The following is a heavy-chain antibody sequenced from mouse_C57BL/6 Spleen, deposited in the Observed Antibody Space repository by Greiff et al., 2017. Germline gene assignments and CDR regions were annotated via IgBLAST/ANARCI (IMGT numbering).Heavy chain of an antibody. V-gene: IGHV3-6*01. Sequence: EVKLLESGPGLVKPSQSLSLTCSVTGYSITSGYYWNWIRQFPGNKLEWMGYISYDGSNNYNPSLKNRISITRDTSKNQFFLKLNSVTTEDTATYYCARGDSNYAFDYWGQGTTLTVSS. D-gene: IGHD2-5*01. CDR3: ARGDSNYAFDY. J-gene: IGHJ2*01. CDR2: ISYDGSN. CDR1: GYSITSGYY.